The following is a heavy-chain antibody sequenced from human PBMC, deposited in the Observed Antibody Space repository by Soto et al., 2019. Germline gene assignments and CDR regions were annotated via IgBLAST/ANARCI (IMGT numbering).Heavy chain of an antibody. V-gene: IGHV3-30*18. D-gene: IGHD5-12*01. CDR1: GFTFSSYG. CDR3: AKLPKSGYAPFAFFDY. CDR2: ISYDGSNK. J-gene: IGHJ4*02. Sequence: QVQLVESGGGVVQPGRSLRLSCAASGFTFSSYGMHWVRQAPGKGLEWVAGISYDGSNKYHADSVKGRFSVSRDNSRNTLNLQMRSLRAEDTAVYYCAKLPKSGYAPFAFFDYWGQGILVTVTS.